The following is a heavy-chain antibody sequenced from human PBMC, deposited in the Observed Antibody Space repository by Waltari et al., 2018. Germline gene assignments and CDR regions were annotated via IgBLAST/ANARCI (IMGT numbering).Heavy chain of an antibody. CDR2: TNPNSGGT. CDR1: GYTFTGYY. D-gene: IGHD6-13*01. Sequence: QVQLVQSGAEVKKPGASVKVSCKASGYTFTGYYMHWVRQAPGQGLEWMGGTNPNSGGTNYAQKFQGRVTRTRDTSISTAYMELSRLRSDDTAVYYCARDGAGYSSSWRTMYNWFDPWGQGTLVTVSS. CDR3: ARDGAGYSSSWRTMYNWFDP. J-gene: IGHJ5*02. V-gene: IGHV1-2*02.